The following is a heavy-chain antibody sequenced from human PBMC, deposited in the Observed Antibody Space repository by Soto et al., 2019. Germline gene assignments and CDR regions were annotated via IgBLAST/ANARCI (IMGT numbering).Heavy chain of an antibody. CDR3: ARLYSSGYYYLFDY. Sequence: PSETLSLTCTVSGGSISSSSYYWGWIRQPPGKGLEWIGSIYYSGSTYYNPSLKSRVTISVDTSKNQFSLKLSSVTAADTAVYYCARLYSSGYYYLFDYWGQGTLVTVSS. V-gene: IGHV4-39*01. D-gene: IGHD3-22*01. CDR2: IYYSGST. J-gene: IGHJ4*02. CDR1: GGSISSSSYY.